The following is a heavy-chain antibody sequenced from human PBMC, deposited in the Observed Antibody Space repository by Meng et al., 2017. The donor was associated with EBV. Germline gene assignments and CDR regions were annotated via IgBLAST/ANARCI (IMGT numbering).Heavy chain of an antibody. Sequence: QITLKYSGPALMKPTQTRTLTCTFSGFSLDTSGVAVGWIRQPPGKPLEWLALIYWDDDKRYSPSLESRLTITRGPSRNQVVLTMTNVDPADTGTYFCVHTSTPSSWQPNFWGQGTLVTVSS. CDR1: GFSLDTSGVA. J-gene: IGHJ4*02. D-gene: IGHD6-13*01. CDR3: VHTSTPSSWQPNF. V-gene: IGHV2-5*02. CDR2: IYWDDDK.